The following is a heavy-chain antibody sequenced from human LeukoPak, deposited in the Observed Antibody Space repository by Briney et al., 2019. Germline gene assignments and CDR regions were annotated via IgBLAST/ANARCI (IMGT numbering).Heavy chain of an antibody. V-gene: IGHV4-39*01. J-gene: IGHJ4*02. CDR2: MFYSGST. CDR3: ARRVGWAFDY. Sequence: SETLSLTCTVSGGSIRSSYYYWDWIRQPPGRGLEWIGTMFYSGSTYFSPSLKSRVTISVDTSKNQFSLRLSSVTAADTAVYYCARRVGWAFDYWGQGTLVTVSS. CDR1: GGSIRSSYYY. D-gene: IGHD1-26*01.